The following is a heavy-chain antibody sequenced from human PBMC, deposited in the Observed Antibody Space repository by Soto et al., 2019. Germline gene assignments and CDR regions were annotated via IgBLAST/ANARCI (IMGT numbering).Heavy chain of an antibody. CDR2: IHSSGST. CDR3: ARDPSTINKLIGVWFDP. V-gene: IGHV4-59*01. D-gene: IGHD4-4*01. CDR1: GGSINRYS. J-gene: IGHJ5*02. Sequence: SETLSLTCSVSGGSINRYSWSWIRQPAGKGLEWIGYIHSSGSTDYKSSLKSRVTISVDTSKNQFSLELSSLRSEDTAMYYCARDPSTINKLIGVWFDPWGQGTLVTVSS.